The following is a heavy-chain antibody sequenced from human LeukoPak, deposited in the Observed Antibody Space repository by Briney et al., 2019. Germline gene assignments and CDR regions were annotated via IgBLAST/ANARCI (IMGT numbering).Heavy chain of an antibody. D-gene: IGHD3-22*01. CDR1: GFTFSTYN. CDR2: ISLGGTYT. CDR3: ARDPEYYCDSRVYYRLY. Sequence: GRSLRLSCAASGFTFSTYNMNWVRQAPGKGPEWVSSISLGGTYTHYADSVRGRFTISRDNARNSRNLQMNSLRAEDTAVYYCARDPEYYCDSRVYYRLYWRGGTLLSVPS. V-gene: IGHV3-21*01. J-gene: IGHJ4*02.